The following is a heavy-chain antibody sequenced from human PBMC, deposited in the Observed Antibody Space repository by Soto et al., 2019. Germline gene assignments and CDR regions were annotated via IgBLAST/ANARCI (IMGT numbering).Heavy chain of an antibody. CDR2: IYYSGST. V-gene: IGHV4-59*08. D-gene: IGHD5-18*01. Sequence: HVQLQESGPGLVKPSETLSLTCTVSGGSISSYYWSWIRQPPGKGLEWIGYIYYSGSTNYNPSLKRRITISVDASKNQFSLKLSSVTAADTAVYYCARHSTLAQLWMDYWGQGTLVTVSS. CDR3: ARHSTLAQLWMDY. J-gene: IGHJ4*02. CDR1: GGSISSYY.